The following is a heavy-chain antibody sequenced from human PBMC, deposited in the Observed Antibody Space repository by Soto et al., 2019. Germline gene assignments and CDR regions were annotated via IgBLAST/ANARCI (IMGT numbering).Heavy chain of an antibody. CDR1: GGSISSGGYY. Sequence: SETLSLTCTVSGGSISSGGYYWSWIRQHPGKGLEWIGYIYYSGSTYYNPSLKSRVTISVDTSKNQFSLKLSSVTAADTAVYYCARSYCGGDCSIRGGAFDIWGHGTMVTVSS. D-gene: IGHD2-21*02. V-gene: IGHV4-31*03. CDR2: IYYSGST. J-gene: IGHJ3*02. CDR3: ARSYCGGDCSIRGGAFDI.